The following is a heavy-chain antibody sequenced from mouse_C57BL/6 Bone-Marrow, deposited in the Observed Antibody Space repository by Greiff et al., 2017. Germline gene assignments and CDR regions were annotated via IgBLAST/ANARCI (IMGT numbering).Heavy chain of an antibody. CDR3: ARDYYGSSNYFDY. CDR2: INPYNGDT. D-gene: IGHD1-1*01. V-gene: IGHV1-20*01. Sequence: VQLQQSGPELVKPGDSVKISCKASGYSFTGYFMNWVMQSHGKSLEWIGRINPYNGDTFYNQKFKGKATLTVDKSSSTAHMELRSLTSEDSAVYYCARDYYGSSNYFDYWGQGTTLTVSS. J-gene: IGHJ2*01. CDR1: GYSFTGYF.